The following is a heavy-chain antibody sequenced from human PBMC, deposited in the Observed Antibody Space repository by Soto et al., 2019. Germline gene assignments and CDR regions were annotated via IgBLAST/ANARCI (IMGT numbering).Heavy chain of an antibody. CDR1: GFTFSSYA. CDR2: ISGSGGST. D-gene: IGHD3-9*01. J-gene: IGHJ6*02. Sequence: GGSLRLSCSASGFTFSSYAMHWVRQAPGKGLEWVSAISGSGGSTYYADSVKGRFTISRDNSKNTLYLQMNSLRAEDTAVYYCAKDPAPPNYDILTGYYKFDYGMDVWGQGTTVTVSS. V-gene: IGHV3-23*01. CDR3: AKDPAPPNYDILTGYYKFDYGMDV.